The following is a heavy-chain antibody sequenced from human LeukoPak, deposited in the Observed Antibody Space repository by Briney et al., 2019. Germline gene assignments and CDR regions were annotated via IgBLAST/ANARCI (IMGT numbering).Heavy chain of an antibody. CDR3: ARDQGGSYRRYYYMDV. D-gene: IGHD1-26*01. V-gene: IGHV4-59*01. Sequence: SETLSLTCTVSGGSISSYYWSWIRQPPGKGLEWIGYIYYSGSTNYNPSLKSRVTISVDTSKNQFSLKLSSVTAADTAVYYCARDQGGSYRRYYYMDVWGKGTTVTVSS. CDR1: GGSISSYY. CDR2: IYYSGST. J-gene: IGHJ6*03.